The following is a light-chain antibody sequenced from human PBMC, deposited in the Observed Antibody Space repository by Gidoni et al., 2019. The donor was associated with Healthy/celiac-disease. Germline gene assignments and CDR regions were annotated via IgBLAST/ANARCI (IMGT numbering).Light chain of an antibody. Sequence: DIQMTQSPSSLSASVGDRVTITCRASQSISSYLNWYQQKPGKAPRLLIYAASTLQSGVPSRFSGSGSGTEFTLTIGSLQPEDFATYYCQQSYNTPYTFGQGAKLEIK. V-gene: IGKV1-39*01. J-gene: IGKJ2*01. CDR3: QQSYNTPYT. CDR2: AAS. CDR1: QSISSY.